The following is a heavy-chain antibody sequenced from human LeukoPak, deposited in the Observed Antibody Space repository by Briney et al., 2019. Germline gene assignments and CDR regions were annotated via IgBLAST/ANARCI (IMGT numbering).Heavy chain of an antibody. CDR2: IYYSGST. J-gene: IGHJ4*02. CDR3: ASYYYDSGGYYFDC. D-gene: IGHD3-22*01. Sequence: SETLSLTCTVSGGSITSSSYYWGWIRQPPGKGLEWIGSIYYSGSTYYNPSLKSRVTISVDTPKNQFSLKLSSVTAADTAVYFCASYYYDSGGYYFDCWGRGTLVTVSS. V-gene: IGHV4-39*07. CDR1: GGSITSSSYY.